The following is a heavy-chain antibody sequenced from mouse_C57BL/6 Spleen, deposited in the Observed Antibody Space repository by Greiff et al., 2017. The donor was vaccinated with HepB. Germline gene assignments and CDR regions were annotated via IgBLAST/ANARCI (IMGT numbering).Heavy chain of an antibody. V-gene: IGHV5-16*01. CDR3: ATLIYYDYVGYFDV. Sequence: EVKLMESEGGLVQPGSSMKLSCTASGFTFSDYYMAWVRQVPEKGLEWVANINYDGSSTYYLDSLKSRFIISRDNAKNILYLQMSSLKSEDTATYYCATLIYYDYVGYFDVWGTGTTVTVSS. CDR2: INYDGSST. J-gene: IGHJ1*03. CDR1: GFTFSDYY. D-gene: IGHD2-4*01.